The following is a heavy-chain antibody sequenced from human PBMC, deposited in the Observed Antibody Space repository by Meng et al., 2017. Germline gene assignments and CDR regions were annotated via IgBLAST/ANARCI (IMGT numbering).Heavy chain of an antibody. CDR2: INPNSGGT. V-gene: IGHV1-2*06. Sequence: ASVKVSCKASGYTFTGYYMHWVRQAPRQGLEWMGRINPNSGGTNYAQKFQGRVTMTRDTSISTAYMELSRLRSDDTAVYYCASFKAGSSRAFDIWGQGTMVTVSS. J-gene: IGHJ3*02. D-gene: IGHD6-6*01. CDR1: GYTFTGYY. CDR3: ASFKAGSSRAFDI.